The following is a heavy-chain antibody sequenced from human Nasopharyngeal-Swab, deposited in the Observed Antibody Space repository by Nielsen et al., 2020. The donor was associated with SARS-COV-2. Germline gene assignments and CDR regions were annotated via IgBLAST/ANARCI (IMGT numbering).Heavy chain of an antibody. V-gene: IGHV3-30-3*01. D-gene: IGHD3-10*01. Sequence: GESLKISCAASGFTFSSYAMHWVRQAPGKGREWVAVIAYDGSNKYYADSVKGRFTISRDNSKNTLYLQMNSLRAEDTAVYYCARALLWFGQSILDDAFDIWGQGTMVTVSS. CDR1: GFTFSSYA. CDR2: IAYDGSNK. J-gene: IGHJ3*02. CDR3: ARALLWFGQSILDDAFDI.